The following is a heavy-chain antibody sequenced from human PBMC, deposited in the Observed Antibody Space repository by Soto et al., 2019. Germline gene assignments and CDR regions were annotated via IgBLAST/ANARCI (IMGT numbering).Heavy chain of an antibody. Sequence: SETLSLTCTVSGGSISHADYYCTWIRQHPGKGLEWIGYIYYSGGTYYNPSLESRVTMSVDTSKNQFSLKLSSVTAADTAVYYCARAMVRGVLDYWGQGTLVTV. J-gene: IGHJ4*02. CDR2: IYYSGGT. D-gene: IGHD3-10*01. CDR3: ARAMVRGVLDY. V-gene: IGHV4-31*03. CDR1: GGSISHADYY.